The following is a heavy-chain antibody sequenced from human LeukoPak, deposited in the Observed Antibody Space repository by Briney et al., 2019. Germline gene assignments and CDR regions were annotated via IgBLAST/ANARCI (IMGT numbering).Heavy chain of an antibody. D-gene: IGHD6-6*01. CDR1: GFTFSSYW. V-gene: IGHV3-74*01. CDR3: ARAVSSSSESY. Sequence: GGSLRLSCAASGFTFSSYWMHWVRQAPGKGPVWVSRINSDGSSTSYADSVKGRFTISRDNAKNTLYLQMNSLRAEDTAVYYCARAVSSSSESYWGQGTLVTVSS. CDR2: INSDGSST. J-gene: IGHJ4*02.